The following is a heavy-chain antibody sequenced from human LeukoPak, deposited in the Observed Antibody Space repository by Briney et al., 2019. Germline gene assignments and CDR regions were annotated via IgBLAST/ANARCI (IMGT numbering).Heavy chain of an antibody. J-gene: IGHJ4*02. CDR2: IIPIFGTA. CDR1: GGTFSSYA. CDR3: ARDLRGGQQLIPTLYY. D-gene: IGHD6-13*01. V-gene: IGHV1-69*05. Sequence: SVKVSCKASGGTFSSYAISWVRQAPGQGLEWMGGIIPIFGTANYAQKFQGRVTMTTDTSTSTAYMELRSLRSDDTAVYYCARDLRGGQQLIPTLYYWGQGTLVTVSS.